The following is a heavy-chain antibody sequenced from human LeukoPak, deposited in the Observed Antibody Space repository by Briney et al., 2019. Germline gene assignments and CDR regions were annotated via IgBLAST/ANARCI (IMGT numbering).Heavy chain of an antibody. CDR2: INHSRST. D-gene: IGHD1-1*01. CDR1: GGSFSGYY. Sequence: SETLSLTCAVYGGSFSGYYWSWIRQPPGKGLEWIGEINHSRSTNYNPSLKSRVTISVDTSKNQFSLKLSSVTAADTAVYYCARDWTPLGGGGFDYWGQGTLVTVSS. CDR3: ARDWTPLGGGGFDY. V-gene: IGHV4-34*01. J-gene: IGHJ4*02.